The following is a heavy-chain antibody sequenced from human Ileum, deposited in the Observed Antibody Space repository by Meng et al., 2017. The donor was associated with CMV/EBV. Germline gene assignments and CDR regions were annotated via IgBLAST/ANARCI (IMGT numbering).Heavy chain of an antibody. CDR2: ISSDGSDT. V-gene: IGHV3-74*01. CDR3: ARVEKEMC. CDR1: GFTFSSSW. J-gene: IGHJ4*02. Sequence: VELVEAGGGLVQPGGSLRLSCAASGFTFSSSWMHWVRQAPGKGLVWVSHISSDGSDTSYADSVRGRFTISRDNAKNTLYLQVNSLRDDDTGVYYCARVEKEMCWGQGTLVTVSS. D-gene: IGHD1-1*01.